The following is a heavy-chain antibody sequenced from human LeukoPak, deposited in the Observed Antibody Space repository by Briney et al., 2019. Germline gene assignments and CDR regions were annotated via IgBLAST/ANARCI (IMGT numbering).Heavy chain of an antibody. CDR3: ARLDWGDSSGWYFDY. J-gene: IGHJ4*02. D-gene: IGHD6-19*01. CDR2: IDYSGNT. V-gene: IGHV4-59*01. Sequence: SETLSLTCPVSGGSISSYSWSWIRQPPGKGLAWIGYIDYSGNTYYNPSLKSRVTMSVDTSKNQFSLKLSSVTAADTAVFYCARLDWGDSSGWYFDYWGQGTLVTVSS. CDR1: GGSISSYS.